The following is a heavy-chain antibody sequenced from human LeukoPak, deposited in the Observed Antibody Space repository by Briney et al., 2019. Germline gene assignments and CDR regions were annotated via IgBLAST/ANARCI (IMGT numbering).Heavy chain of an antibody. J-gene: IGHJ4*02. CDR1: GLTFSNFP. CDR3: ATQSITLVVVISPFDY. D-gene: IGHD3-22*01. Sequence: PGGSLRLSCAASGLTFSNFPMHWVRQAPGKGLEWVALIQDDGATTNYVDSVRGRFTISRDNSKSTVYLQMNSLKPDDTAVYYCATQSITLVVVISPFDYWGQGTLATVSS. CDR2: IQDDGATT. V-gene: IGHV3-30*02.